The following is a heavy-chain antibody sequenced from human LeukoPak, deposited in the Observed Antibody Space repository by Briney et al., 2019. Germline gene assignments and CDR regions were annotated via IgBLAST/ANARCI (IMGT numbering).Heavy chain of an antibody. D-gene: IGHD1-20*01. V-gene: IGHV3-7*03. CDR3: ANDVTGTTEYYYYYGMDV. J-gene: IGHJ6*02. CDR1: GFTFSSYW. CDR2: IKRDGREK. Sequence: PGGSLRLSCAASGFTFSSYWMSWVRQAPGKGLEWVANIKRDGREKYYVDSVKGRFTISRDNSKNTLYLQMNSLRAEDTAVYYCANDVTGTTEYYYYYGMDVWGQGTTVTDSS.